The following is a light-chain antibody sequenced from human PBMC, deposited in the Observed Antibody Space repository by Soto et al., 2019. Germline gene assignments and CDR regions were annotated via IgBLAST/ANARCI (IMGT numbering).Light chain of an antibody. J-gene: IGKJ2*01. CDR2: GAS. V-gene: IGKV3-15*01. CDR3: QQYSNWPPYT. Sequence: EIVMTQSPATLSVSPGERATLSCRASQSVSSNLAWYQQKPGQAPRLLIYGASTRATGIPARFSGSGSGTEVNLTISSLQSEDFAVDYCQQYSNWPPYTFGQGTKLEIK. CDR1: QSVSSN.